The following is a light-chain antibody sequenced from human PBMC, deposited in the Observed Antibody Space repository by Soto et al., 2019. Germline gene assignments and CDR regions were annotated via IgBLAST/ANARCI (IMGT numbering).Light chain of an antibody. Sequence: QSALTQPPSASGSPGQSVGISCAGTSSDVGGYNYVSWYQQHPGKAPKLMIYEVNKRPSGVPDRFSGSKSCNTASLTVSGLQAEDEADYYCSSYAGSSNVFGTGTKVTVL. J-gene: IGLJ1*01. CDR1: SSDVGGYNY. CDR2: EVN. CDR3: SSYAGSSNV. V-gene: IGLV2-8*01.